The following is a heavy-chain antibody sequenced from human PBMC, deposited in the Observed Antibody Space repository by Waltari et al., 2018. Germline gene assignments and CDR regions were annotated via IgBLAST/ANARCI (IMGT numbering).Heavy chain of an antibody. V-gene: IGHV4-38-2*01. J-gene: IGHJ4*02. CDR1: GYSISSGYY. CDR3: ARHNEQQLVRGGFDY. D-gene: IGHD6-6*01. Sequence: QVQLQESGPGLVKPSETLSLTCAVSGYSISSGYYWGWIRQPPGKGLEWIGSICHSGIPYSNPSLKSRVTISVDTSKNQFSLKLSSVTAADTAVYYCARHNEQQLVRGGFDYWGQGTLVTVSS. CDR2: ICHSGIP.